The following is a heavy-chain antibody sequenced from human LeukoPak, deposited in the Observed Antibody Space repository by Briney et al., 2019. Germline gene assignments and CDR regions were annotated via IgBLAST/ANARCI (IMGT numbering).Heavy chain of an antibody. CDR3: ARGRSYYLDRFDY. CDR2: IYYSGTT. CDR1: GVSMSSGGNY. V-gene: IGHV4-31*03. D-gene: IGHD3-10*01. J-gene: IGHJ4*02. Sequence: SETLSLTCTVSGVSMSSGGNYWSWIRQHPGKGLEWIGYIYYSGTTQYSPSFKSRITISVDASKNHFSLKLSSVTAADTAVYYCARGRSYYLDRFDYWGQGTLVTVSS.